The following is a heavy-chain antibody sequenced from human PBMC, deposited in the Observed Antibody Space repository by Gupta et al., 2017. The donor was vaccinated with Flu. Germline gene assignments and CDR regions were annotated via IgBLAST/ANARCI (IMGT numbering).Heavy chain of an antibody. D-gene: IGHD2-15*01. Sequence: RSKGYGGTIEYAASVRGRFTISRDDSNNIVYLQMNSLETEDTAVYYCTRDGVRCRGGSCYAYWGQGTLVTVSS. J-gene: IGHJ4*02. V-gene: IGHV3-49*02. CDR3: TRDGVRCRGGSCYAY. CDR2: RSKGYGGTI.